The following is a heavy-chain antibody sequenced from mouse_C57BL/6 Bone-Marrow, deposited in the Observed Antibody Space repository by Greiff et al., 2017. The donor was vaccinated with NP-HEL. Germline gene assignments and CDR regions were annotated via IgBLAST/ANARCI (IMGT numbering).Heavy chain of an antibody. CDR3: ATFAY. J-gene: IGHJ3*01. CDR2: TSSGSSTI. V-gene: IGHV5-17*01. Sequence: EVKVVESGGGLVKPGGSLKLSCAASGFTFSDYGMHWVRQAPEKGLEWVAYTSSGSSTIYYADTVKGRFTISRDNAKNTLFLQMTSLRSEDTAMYYCATFAYWGQGTLVTVSA. CDR1: GFTFSDYG.